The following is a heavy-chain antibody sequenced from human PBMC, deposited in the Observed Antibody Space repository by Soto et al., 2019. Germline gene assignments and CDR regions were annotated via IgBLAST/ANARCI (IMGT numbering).Heavy chain of an antibody. CDR2: IIPIFGTA. V-gene: IGHV1-69*13. Sequence: SVKVACKASGSTCSSYAISWVRQAPGQGLEWMGGIIPIFGTANYAQKFQGRVTITADESTSTAYMELSSLRSEDTAVYYCARGGLMVTATEPYYFDYWGQGTLVTVSS. J-gene: IGHJ4*02. CDR1: GSTCSSYA. CDR3: ARGGLMVTATEPYYFDY. D-gene: IGHD2-21*02.